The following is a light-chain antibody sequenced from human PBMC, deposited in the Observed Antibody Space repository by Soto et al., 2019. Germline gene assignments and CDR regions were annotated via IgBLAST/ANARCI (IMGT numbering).Light chain of an antibody. CDR3: QQRSNWPGT. Sequence: EIVLTQSPATLSLSPGERATLSCRASQSVSAYLAWYQQKPGQAPRLLIYDASNRATGIPGRFSGSGSGTDFTLTISSLEPEDFAIYYCQQRSNWPGTFGGGTKVDIK. V-gene: IGKV3-11*01. CDR2: DAS. J-gene: IGKJ4*01. CDR1: QSVSAY.